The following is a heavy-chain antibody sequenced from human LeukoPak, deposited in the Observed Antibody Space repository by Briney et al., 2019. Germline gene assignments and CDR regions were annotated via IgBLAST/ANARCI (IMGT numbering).Heavy chain of an antibody. V-gene: IGHV1-46*01. CDR1: GYTFTSYC. Sequence: ASVTVSCKSSGYTFTSYCIHWVRQAPGQGLEWMGILNPSGGSTTYAQMFQGRVTMTRDTSTSTVYMELSSLRSEDTAVYYCARGRDGFNSDFDCWGQGTLVTVSS. D-gene: IGHD5-24*01. CDR2: LNPSGGST. J-gene: IGHJ4*02. CDR3: ARGRDGFNSDFDC.